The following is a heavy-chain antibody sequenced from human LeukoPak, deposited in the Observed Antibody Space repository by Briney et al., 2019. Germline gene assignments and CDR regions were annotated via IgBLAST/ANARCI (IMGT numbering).Heavy chain of an antibody. CDR3: ARRVSLGAFDI. CDR1: GYIFTTYW. J-gene: IGHJ3*02. D-gene: IGHD3-16*01. V-gene: IGHV5-51*01. CDR2: IYPGDSDT. Sequence: PGESLKISCKGSGYIFTTYWIGLVRQIPGKGLEWMGIIYPGDSDTRYSPSFQGQVTISADKSISTAYLQWSRLKASDPGMYYCARRVSLGAFDIWGEGTMVTVSS.